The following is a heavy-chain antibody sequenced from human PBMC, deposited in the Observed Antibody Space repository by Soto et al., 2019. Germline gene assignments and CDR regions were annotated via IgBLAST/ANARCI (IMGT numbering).Heavy chain of an antibody. Sequence: ASVKVSCKASGYTFTSYGISWVRQAPGQGLEWMGWISAYNGNTNYAQKLQGRVTMATDTSTSTAYMELRSLRSDDTAVYYCARGYPLLPQAPAEYFQHWGQGTLVTVSS. CDR3: ARGYPLLPQAPAEYFQH. D-gene: IGHD3-22*01. J-gene: IGHJ1*01. CDR2: ISAYNGNT. V-gene: IGHV1-18*04. CDR1: GYTFTSYG.